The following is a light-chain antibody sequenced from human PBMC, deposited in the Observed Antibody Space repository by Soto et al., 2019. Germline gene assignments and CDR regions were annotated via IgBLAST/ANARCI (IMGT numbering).Light chain of an antibody. CDR1: QAVPNN. CDR2: EES. CDR3: QQVKTYPRT. J-gene: IGKJ4*01. Sequence: DIHLTQSPSFLSASVGDRVTITCRPSQAVPNNMAWYQQKPGKPPKLLIYEESTLHSGVPSRFSGRKSGPQFTLTIDSLQPEDVATYYCQQVKTYPRTFGGGTKVEIK. V-gene: IGKV1-9*01.